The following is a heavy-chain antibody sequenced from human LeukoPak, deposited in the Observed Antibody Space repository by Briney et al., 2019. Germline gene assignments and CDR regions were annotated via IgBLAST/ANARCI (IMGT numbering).Heavy chain of an antibody. CDR2: ISYDGSNK. J-gene: IGHJ4*02. Sequence: GWSLRLSCAASGFTFSSYGMHWVRQAPGKGLEWVAVISYDGSNKYYADSVKGRFTTSRDNSKNTLYLQMNSLRAEDTAVYYCAKGLIAARLTPFDYWGQGTLVTVSS. CDR3: AKGLIAARLTPFDY. D-gene: IGHD6-6*01. CDR1: GFTFSSYG. V-gene: IGHV3-30*18.